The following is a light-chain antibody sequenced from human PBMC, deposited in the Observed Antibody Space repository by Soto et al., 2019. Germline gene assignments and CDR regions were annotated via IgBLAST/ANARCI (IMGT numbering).Light chain of an antibody. CDR1: QCISTY. CDR2: GAS. V-gene: IGKV1-9*01. J-gene: IGKJ1*01. Sequence: DIQLTQSPSFLSASVGDRVTITCRASQCISTYLVWYQQKPGKAPKILIYGASTLQSGVPSRFTGSGSGTEFTLTISSPQPDDFATYYCQQLNSYPRTFGQGTKVDIK. CDR3: QQLNSYPRT.